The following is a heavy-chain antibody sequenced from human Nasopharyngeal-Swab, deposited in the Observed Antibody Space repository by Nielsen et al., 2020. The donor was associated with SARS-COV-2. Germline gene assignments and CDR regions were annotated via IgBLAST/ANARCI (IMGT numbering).Heavy chain of an antibody. CDR1: GFIFSDHY. D-gene: IGHD3-3*01. Sequence: GGSLRLSCAASGFIFSDHYMDWVRQAPGKGLEWVGRTRNKANTYTTEYAASVKGRFTISRDDSKNSLYLQMKSLRAEDTAVYYCARDGLDYDFWSAYFMDVWGQGTTVTVSS. V-gene: IGHV3-72*01. CDR2: TRNKANTYTT. CDR3: ARDGLDYDFWSAYFMDV. J-gene: IGHJ6*02.